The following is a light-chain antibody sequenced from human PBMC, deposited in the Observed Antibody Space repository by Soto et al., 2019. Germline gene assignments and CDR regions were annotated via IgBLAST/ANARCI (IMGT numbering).Light chain of an antibody. V-gene: IGKV1-39*01. J-gene: IGKJ1*01. CDR1: QNIRSY. Sequence: DLQMTQSPSSLSASVGDRVTITCRASQNIRSYLNWYQQKPGKAPQLLIYATSSLQTGVPSRFSASGSGTDFRLVISDLQPEDSATYYCQQGYSSRWTSGRGTKVEI. CDR3: QQGYSSRWT. CDR2: ATS.